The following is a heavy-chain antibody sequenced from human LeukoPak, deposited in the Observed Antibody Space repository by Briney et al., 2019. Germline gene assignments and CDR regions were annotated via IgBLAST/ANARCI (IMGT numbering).Heavy chain of an antibody. D-gene: IGHD2-21*02. Sequence: ASVKVSCKASGYTFNSYYMHWVRQAPGQGLEWMGWINPNSGGTNYAQKFQGRVTMTRDTSISTAYMELSRLRSDDTAVYYCAREYRASYLAYCGGDCYWDYWGQGTLVTVSS. CDR1: GYTFNSYY. V-gene: IGHV1-2*02. CDR2: INPNSGGT. CDR3: AREYRASYLAYCGGDCYWDY. J-gene: IGHJ4*02.